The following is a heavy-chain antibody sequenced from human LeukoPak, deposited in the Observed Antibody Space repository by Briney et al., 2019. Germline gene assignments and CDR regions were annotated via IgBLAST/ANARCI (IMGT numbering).Heavy chain of an antibody. Sequence: GGSLRLSCAASRFTFSRYGMHWVRQAPGKGLEWVAVISYDGSNKYYVDSVKGRFTISRDNSKNTLYLQMNSLRAEDTAVYYCARGRNGTLDYWGQGTLVTVSS. V-gene: IGHV3-30*03. D-gene: IGHD1-1*01. J-gene: IGHJ4*02. CDR1: RFTFSRYG. CDR2: ISYDGSNK. CDR3: ARGRNGTLDY.